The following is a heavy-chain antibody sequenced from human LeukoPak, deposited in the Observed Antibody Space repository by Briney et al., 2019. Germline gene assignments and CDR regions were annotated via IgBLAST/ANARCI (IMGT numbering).Heavy chain of an antibody. CDR2: IYTSGST. J-gene: IGHJ4*02. CDR3: ARDEQWLVRNRFFDY. Sequence: SETLSLTCTVSGGSISSYYWSWIRQPAGEGLEWIGRIYTSGSTNYNPSLKSRVTMSVDTSKNQFSLKLSSVTAADTAVYYCARDEQWLVRNRFFDYWGQGTLVTVSS. D-gene: IGHD6-19*01. V-gene: IGHV4-4*07. CDR1: GGSISSYY.